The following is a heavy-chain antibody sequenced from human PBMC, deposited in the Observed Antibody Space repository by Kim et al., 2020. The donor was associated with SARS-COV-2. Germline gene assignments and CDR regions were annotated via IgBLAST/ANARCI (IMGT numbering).Heavy chain of an antibody. CDR1: GGSISSSSYY. D-gene: IGHD2-2*01. J-gene: IGHJ5*02. CDR2: IYYSGST. Sequence: SETLSLTCTVSGGSISSSSYYWGWIRQPPGKGLEWIGSIYYSGSTYYNPSLKSRVTISLDTSKNQFSLKVSSVTAADTAVYYCARDPRDTVVIPAAMTNWFDPWGQGTLVTVSS. V-gene: IGHV4-39*07. CDR3: ARDPRDTVVIPAAMTNWFDP.